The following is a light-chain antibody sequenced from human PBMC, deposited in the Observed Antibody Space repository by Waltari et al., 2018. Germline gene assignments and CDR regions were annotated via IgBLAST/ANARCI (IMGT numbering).Light chain of an antibody. Sequence: ECVLPHAPPTQTLSLGATATLSCRASQRVGSYLAWYQPKPGQPPRLLLYDASNRATGVPARFRGSGSGTDFTLTISSLEAEDFAVYYCQQRSNWTPHTFGQGARLEIK. V-gene: IGKV3-11*01. CDR2: DAS. J-gene: IGKJ2*01. CDR1: QRVGSY. CDR3: QQRSNWTPHT.